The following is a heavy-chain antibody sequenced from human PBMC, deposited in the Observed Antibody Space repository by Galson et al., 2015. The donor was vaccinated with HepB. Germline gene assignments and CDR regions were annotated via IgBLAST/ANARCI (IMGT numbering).Heavy chain of an antibody. CDR2: INSDGSST. Sequence: SLRLSCAASGFTFSSYWMHWVRQAPGKGLVWVSRINSDGSSTSYADSVKGRFTISRDNAKNTLYLQMNSLRAEDTAVYYCARDRGLMRYCSSTSCYNSYYGMDVWGQGTTVTVSS. CDR3: ARDRGLMRYCSSTSCYNSYYGMDV. J-gene: IGHJ6*02. V-gene: IGHV3-74*01. CDR1: GFTFSSYW. D-gene: IGHD2-2*02.